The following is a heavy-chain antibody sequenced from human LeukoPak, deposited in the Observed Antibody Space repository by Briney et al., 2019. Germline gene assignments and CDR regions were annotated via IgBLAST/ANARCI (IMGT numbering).Heavy chain of an antibody. CDR1: GYTFTSYG. CDR3: ARVVIREGIVVVPDAFDI. V-gene: IGHV1-18*01. D-gene: IGHD3-22*01. Sequence: ASVKVSCKASGYTFTSYGISWVRQAPGQGLEWMGWISAYNGNTNYAQKLQGRVTMTTDTSTSTAYMALRSLRSDDTAVYYCARVVIREGIVVVPDAFDIWGQGTMVTVSS. CDR2: ISAYNGNT. J-gene: IGHJ3*02.